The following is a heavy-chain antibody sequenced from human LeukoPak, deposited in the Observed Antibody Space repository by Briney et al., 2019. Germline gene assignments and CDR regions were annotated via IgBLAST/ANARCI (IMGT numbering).Heavy chain of an antibody. V-gene: IGHV3-30*18. J-gene: IGHJ4*02. CDR1: GFTVSSNY. CDR2: ISYDGSNK. CDR3: AKDKGGSSGSGCDY. Sequence: GGSLRLSCAASGFTVSSNYMSWVRQAPGKGLEWVAVISYDGSNKYYADSVKGRFTISRDNSKNTLYLQMNSLRAEDTAVYYCAKDKGGSSGSGCDYWGQGTLVTVSS. D-gene: IGHD6-19*01.